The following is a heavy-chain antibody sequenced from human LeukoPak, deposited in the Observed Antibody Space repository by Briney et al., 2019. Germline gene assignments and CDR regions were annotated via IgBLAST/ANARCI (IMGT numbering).Heavy chain of an antibody. D-gene: IGHD3-22*01. CDR1: GGSISSYY. V-gene: IGHV4-59*01. J-gene: IGHJ4*02. CDR2: IYYSGST. Sequence: SETLSLTCTVSGGSISSYYWSWIRQPPGKGLEWIGYIYYSGSTNYNPSLKSRVTISVDTSKNQFSLKLSSVTAADTAVYYCAREYYYDSSGYSDYWGQGTLVTVSS. CDR3: AREYYYDSSGYSDY.